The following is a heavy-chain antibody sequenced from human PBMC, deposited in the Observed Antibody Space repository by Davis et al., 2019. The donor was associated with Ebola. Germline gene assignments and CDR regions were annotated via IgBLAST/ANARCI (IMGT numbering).Heavy chain of an antibody. Sequence: MPSETLSLTCTVSGGSISSANYYWSWIRQSPGKGLEWIGEIYHSGATNYNPSLKSRVAMSVDKSKNQFSLKLSSVTAADAGVYYCARDYYDSSGFLWYFDLWGRGTLVAVSS. D-gene: IGHD3-22*01. CDR2: IYHSGAT. CDR1: GGSISSANYY. CDR3: ARDYYDSSGFLWYFDL. V-gene: IGHV4-39*07. J-gene: IGHJ2*01.